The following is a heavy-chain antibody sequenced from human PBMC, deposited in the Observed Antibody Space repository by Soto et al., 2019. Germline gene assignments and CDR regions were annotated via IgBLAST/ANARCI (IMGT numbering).Heavy chain of an antibody. J-gene: IGHJ6*02. V-gene: IGHV1-18*04. CDR3: ARAVVPAAIAYYYGMDV. CDR2: ISAYNGNT. Sequence: QVQLVQSGAEVKKPGASVKVSCKASGYTFTSYGISWVRQAPGQGLEWMGWISAYNGNTNYAQKLQGRVTMTTDTSTNTAYMELRSLRSDDTAVYYCARAVVPAAIAYYYGMDVWGQGTTVTVSS. D-gene: IGHD2-2*01. CDR1: GYTFTSYG.